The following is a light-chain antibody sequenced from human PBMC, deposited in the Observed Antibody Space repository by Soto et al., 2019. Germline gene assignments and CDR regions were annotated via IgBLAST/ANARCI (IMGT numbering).Light chain of an antibody. CDR2: AAS. CDR3: QQLNSFPIT. Sequence: DIQLTQAPSFLSASAGDTVTITCRASQDIRSYLAWYQQKAGRAPKLLIYAASTLQSEVPSRFSGTGSGTEFTLTISSLQPEDFATYHCQQLNSFPITFGQGTRLENK. J-gene: IGKJ5*01. V-gene: IGKV1-9*01. CDR1: QDIRSY.